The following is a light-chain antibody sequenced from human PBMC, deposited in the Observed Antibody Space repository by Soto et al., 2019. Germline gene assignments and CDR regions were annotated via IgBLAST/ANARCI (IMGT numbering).Light chain of an antibody. CDR1: QSVSSNY. V-gene: IGKV3-20*01. Sequence: EIVLKQSPGTLSLSPGERATLSCRASQSVSSNYLAWYQQKSGQAPRLLIYAASSRATGIPDRFSGSGSGADFTLTISGLEPEDFAVYYCQQYGSSQGWTFGQGTKVDIK. CDR2: AAS. J-gene: IGKJ1*01. CDR3: QQYGSSQGWT.